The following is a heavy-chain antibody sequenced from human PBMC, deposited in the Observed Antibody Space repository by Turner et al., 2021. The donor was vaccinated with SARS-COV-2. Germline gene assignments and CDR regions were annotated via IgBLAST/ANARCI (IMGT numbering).Heavy chain of an antibody. CDR1: GYTFTGYY. CDR2: INPNSGGT. D-gene: IGHD1-1*01. Sequence: QVQLVQSGAAVTKPGASVKVSCKASGYTFTGYYMHWVRQAPGQGLEWMGWINPNSGGTNYAQKVQGRVTMTRDTSISTAYMELSRLRSDDTAVYYCAGVPNESELTLDYWGQGTLVTVSS. CDR3: AGVPNESELTLDY. V-gene: IGHV1-2*02. J-gene: IGHJ4*02.